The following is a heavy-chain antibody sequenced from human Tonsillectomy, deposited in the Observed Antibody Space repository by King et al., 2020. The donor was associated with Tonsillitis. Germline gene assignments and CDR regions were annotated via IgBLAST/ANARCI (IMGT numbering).Heavy chain of an antibody. CDR2: MNPNSGNT. D-gene: IGHD3-9*01. V-gene: IGHV1-8*02. Sequence: VQLVESGAEVKKPGASVKVSCKASGYTFTSYDFNWVRQATGQGLEWMGWMNPNSGNTGYAQKFQGRVTMTRNTSISTAYMELSSLRSDDTAVYYCARSGAYNILTGFYRDIDYWGQGTLVTVSS. CDR3: ARSGAYNILTGFYRDIDY. CDR1: GYTFTSYD. J-gene: IGHJ4*02.